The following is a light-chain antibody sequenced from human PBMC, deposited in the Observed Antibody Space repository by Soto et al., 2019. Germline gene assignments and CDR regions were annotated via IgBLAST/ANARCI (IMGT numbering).Light chain of an antibody. CDR3: AAWDDSMNGIYV. J-gene: IGLJ1*01. Sequence: QSVLAQPPSASGTPGQRVTISCSGSSSNIGINTVNWYQQVPGTAPKLLIYTDNQRPSGVPDRFSGSKSGTSASLAISGLQSEDEDDYYCAAWDDSMNGIYVFGNGTKLTV. CDR2: TDN. V-gene: IGLV1-44*01. CDR1: SSNIGINT.